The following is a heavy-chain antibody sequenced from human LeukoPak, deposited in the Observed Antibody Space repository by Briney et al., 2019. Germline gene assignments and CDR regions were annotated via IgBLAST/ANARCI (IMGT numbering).Heavy chain of an antibody. CDR2: IRYDGNNK. CDR3: TRVKKDIVIVPPTMRDTYYLDY. Sequence: GGSLRLSCAASGFTFSSYAMHWVRQAPGKGLEWVAVIRYDGNNKYYADSVKGRFTISRDNSKNMLYLQMNSLRADDTAVYYCTRVKKDIVIVPPTMRDTYYLDYWGQGTLVTVSS. V-gene: IGHV3-30*04. J-gene: IGHJ4*02. D-gene: IGHD2-2*01. CDR1: GFTFSSYA.